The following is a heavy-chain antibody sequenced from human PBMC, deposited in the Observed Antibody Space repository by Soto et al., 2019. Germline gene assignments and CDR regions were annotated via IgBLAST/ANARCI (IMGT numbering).Heavy chain of an antibody. V-gene: IGHV4-38-2*02. D-gene: IGHD6-13*01. CDR2: IYHSGST. J-gene: IGHJ4*02. Sequence: SETLSLTCTVSGYSISSGYYWGWIRQPPGKGLEWMGSIYHSGSTYYNPSLKSRVTISVDTSKNQFSLKLSSVTAADTAVYYCAKVYSSSWYDYWGQGTLVTVSS. CDR1: GYSISSGYY. CDR3: AKVYSSSWYDY.